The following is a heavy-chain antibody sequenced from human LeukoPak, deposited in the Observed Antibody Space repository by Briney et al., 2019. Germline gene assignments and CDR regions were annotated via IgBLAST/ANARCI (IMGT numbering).Heavy chain of an antibody. J-gene: IGHJ4*02. Sequence: PSETLSLTCTASGYSISSGYYWGWIRQPPGKGLEWIGSIYHSGSTYYNPFLKSRVTISVDTSKNQFSLKLSSVTAADTAVYYCARGNSYGLYYFDYWGQGTLVTVSS. CDR1: GYSISSGYY. D-gene: IGHD5-18*01. CDR3: ARGNSYGLYYFDY. V-gene: IGHV4-38-2*02. CDR2: IYHSGST.